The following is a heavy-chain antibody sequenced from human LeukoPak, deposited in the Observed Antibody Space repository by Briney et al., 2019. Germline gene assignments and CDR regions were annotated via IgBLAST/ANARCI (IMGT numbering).Heavy chain of an antibody. Sequence: GGSLRLSCAASGFTFGSDWMSWLRQAPGKGLEWVANIRPDGGEKYYVDSVKGRFSISRDNAKNSLFLQMNSLRAEDTAVYFCARGGSGWSKYWGQGTLVTVSS. D-gene: IGHD6-19*01. CDR3: ARGGSGWSKY. J-gene: IGHJ4*02. CDR2: IRPDGGEK. CDR1: GFTFGSDW. V-gene: IGHV3-7*01.